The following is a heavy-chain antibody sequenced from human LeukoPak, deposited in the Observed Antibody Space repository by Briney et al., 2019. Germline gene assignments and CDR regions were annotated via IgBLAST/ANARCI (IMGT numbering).Heavy chain of an antibody. CDR1: GFTFSSYE. Sequence: GGSLRLSCAAFGFTFSSYEMNWVRQAPGKGLEWVAFMRYDGSNKYYADSVKGRFTISRDNSKNTLYLQMNSLRAEDTAVYYCAKEPRIAVAGTSYFDYWGQGTLVTVSS. V-gene: IGHV3-30*02. J-gene: IGHJ4*02. CDR2: MRYDGSNK. D-gene: IGHD6-19*01. CDR3: AKEPRIAVAGTSYFDY.